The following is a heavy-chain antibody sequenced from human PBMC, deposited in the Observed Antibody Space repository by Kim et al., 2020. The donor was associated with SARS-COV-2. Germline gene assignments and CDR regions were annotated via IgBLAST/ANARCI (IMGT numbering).Heavy chain of an antibody. CDR1: GFTFSSYG. J-gene: IGHJ4*02. V-gene: IGHV3-33*01. CDR3: ATAGGVIKN. Sequence: GGSLRLSCAASGFTFSSYGMHWVRQAPGKGLEWVAVIWYDGSNKYYADSLKGRFTISRDNSKNTLYLQMNSLRAEDTAVYYCATAGGVIKNWGQGTLVTVSS. CDR2: IWYDGSNK. D-gene: IGHD3-16*02.